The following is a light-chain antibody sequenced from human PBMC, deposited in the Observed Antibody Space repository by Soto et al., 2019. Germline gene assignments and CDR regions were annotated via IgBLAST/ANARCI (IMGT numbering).Light chain of an antibody. CDR1: QSVSNNY. CDR3: QQYGSSGT. J-gene: IGKJ1*01. CDR2: GAS. V-gene: IGKV3-20*01. Sequence: EIVLTQSTGTLSLSPVERATLSCMASQSVSNNYLAWYQQKPGQAPRLLIYGASNRATGIPDRFSGSGSGTDFTLTISRLEPEDFAVYYCQQYGSSGTFGQGTKVDIK.